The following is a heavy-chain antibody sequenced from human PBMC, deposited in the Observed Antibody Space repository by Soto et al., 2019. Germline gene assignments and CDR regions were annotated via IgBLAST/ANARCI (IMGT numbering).Heavy chain of an antibody. Sequence: QITLKESGPTLVKPTQTLTLTCTFSGFSLSTSGVGVGWIRQPPGKALEWLALIYWDDDKRYSPSLKSRLTIXKHXSKTQVVLTMTNMDPVDTATSYCAHINSSGWSFDYWGQGTLVTVSS. J-gene: IGHJ4*02. CDR1: GFSLSTSGVG. CDR3: AHINSSGWSFDY. CDR2: IYWDDDK. D-gene: IGHD6-19*01. V-gene: IGHV2-5*02.